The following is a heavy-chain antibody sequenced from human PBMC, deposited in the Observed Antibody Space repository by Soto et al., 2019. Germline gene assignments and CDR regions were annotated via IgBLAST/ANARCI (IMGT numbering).Heavy chain of an antibody. CDR3: ARDGRRSLDY. Sequence: SGGSLRLSCAASGFTFSSYAMHWVRQAPGKGLEWVAVISYDGSNKYYADSVKGRFTISRDNSKNTLYLQMNSLRAEDTAVYYCARDGRRSLDYWGQGTLVTVSS. V-gene: IGHV3-30-3*01. CDR2: ISYDGSNK. D-gene: IGHD1-1*01. J-gene: IGHJ4*02. CDR1: GFTFSSYA.